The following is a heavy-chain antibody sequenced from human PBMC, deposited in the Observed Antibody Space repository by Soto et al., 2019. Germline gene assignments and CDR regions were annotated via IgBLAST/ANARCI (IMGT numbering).Heavy chain of an antibody. D-gene: IGHD3-22*01. J-gene: IGHJ6*02. CDR3: ARSAVLSLGDYYYYYGMDV. CDR2: INSDGSST. Sequence: GGSLRLSCAASGFTFSSYWMHWVRQAPGKGLVWVSRINSDGSSTSYADSVKGRFTISRDNAKNTLYLQMNSLRAEDTAVYYCARSAVLSLGDYYYYYGMDVWGQGTTVTVSS. V-gene: IGHV3-74*01. CDR1: GFTFSSYW.